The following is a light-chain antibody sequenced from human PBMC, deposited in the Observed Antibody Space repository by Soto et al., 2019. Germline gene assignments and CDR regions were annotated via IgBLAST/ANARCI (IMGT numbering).Light chain of an antibody. Sequence: DIQMTQSPSTLSASVGDRVTITCRASQSISSWLAWHQQKPGKAPRLLIYKASNLESGVASRFSGSGSGTEFTLTITSLQPDDSAIHYCQQYNDNWTFGQGTKVDIK. CDR3: QQYNDNWT. CDR2: KAS. V-gene: IGKV1-5*03. CDR1: QSISSW. J-gene: IGKJ1*01.